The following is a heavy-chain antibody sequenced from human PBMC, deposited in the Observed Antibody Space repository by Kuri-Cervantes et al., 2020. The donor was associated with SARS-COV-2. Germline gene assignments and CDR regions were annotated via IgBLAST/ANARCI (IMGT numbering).Heavy chain of an antibody. V-gene: IGHV4-59*08. CDR1: GDSISSYY. Sequence: SETLSLTCTVSGDSISSYYWSWIRQPPGRGLEWIGYIYYSGSTNYHPSLKSRVTISVDTSKNQFSLKLSSVTAADTAVYYCARGPYGMDVWGQGTTVTVSS. CDR2: IYYSGST. CDR3: ARGPYGMDV. J-gene: IGHJ6*02.